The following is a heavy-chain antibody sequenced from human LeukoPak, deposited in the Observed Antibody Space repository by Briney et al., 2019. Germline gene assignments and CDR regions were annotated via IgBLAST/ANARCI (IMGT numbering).Heavy chain of an antibody. CDR2: IIPIFGTA. D-gene: IGHD2-21*02. Sequence: GASVTVSCKASGGTFSSYAISWVRQAPGQGLEWMGGIIPIFGTANYAQKFQGRVTITADESTSTAYMELSSLRSEDTAVYYCAGPPPEHIVVVTPYYGMDVWGQGTTVTVSS. J-gene: IGHJ6*02. CDR1: GGTFSSYA. CDR3: AGPPPEHIVVVTPYYGMDV. V-gene: IGHV1-69*13.